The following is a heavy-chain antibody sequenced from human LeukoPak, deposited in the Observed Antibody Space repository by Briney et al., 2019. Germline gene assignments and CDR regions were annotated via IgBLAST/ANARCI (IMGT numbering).Heavy chain of an antibody. J-gene: IGHJ4*02. Sequence: VASVKVPCKASGYTFTRYDINWVRQATGQGLEWLGWVNTKSGNTGSAQNFQGRVTITRDTSINTAYMELSSLRSEDTAVYYCARVDGSPDCWGQGTLGTVSS. D-gene: IGHD2-15*01. CDR1: GYTFTRYD. V-gene: IGHV1-8*03. CDR2: VNTKSGNT. CDR3: ARVDGSPDC.